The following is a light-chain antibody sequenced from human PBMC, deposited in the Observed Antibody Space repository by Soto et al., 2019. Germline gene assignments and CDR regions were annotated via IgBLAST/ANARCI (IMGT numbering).Light chain of an antibody. CDR2: DVS. V-gene: IGLV2-14*01. CDR3: SSYTSSDTPV. J-gene: IGLJ3*02. CDR1: SSDVGGYDY. Sequence: QSALTQPASVSGSPGQSIAISCTGTSSDVGGYDYVSWYQQHPGKAPKLMIYDVSNRPSGVSNRFSGSKSGNTASLTISGLQAEDEADYYCSSYTSSDTPVFGGGTKLTVL.